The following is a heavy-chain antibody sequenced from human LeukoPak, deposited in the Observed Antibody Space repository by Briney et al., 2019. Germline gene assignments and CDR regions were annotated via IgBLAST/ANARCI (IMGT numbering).Heavy chain of an antibody. V-gene: IGHV4-59*01. J-gene: IGHJ3*02. CDR1: GGSISSYY. Sequence: SETLSLTCTVSGGSISSYYWSWIRKPPGKGLEWIGYIYYSGSTNYNPSLKSRVTISEDTSKNQFSLKLSSVTAADTAVYYCARERYSGHAFDIWGQGTMVTVSS. CDR2: IYYSGST. D-gene: IGHD5-12*01. CDR3: ARERYSGHAFDI.